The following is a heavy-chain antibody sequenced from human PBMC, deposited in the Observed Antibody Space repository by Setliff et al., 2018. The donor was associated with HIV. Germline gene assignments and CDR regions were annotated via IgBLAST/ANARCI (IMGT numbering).Heavy chain of an antibody. CDR3: VRHPREEPQRNYKFDS. CDR2: IHTRGSI. CDR1: GGSLSGDY. D-gene: IGHD1-7*01. V-gene: IGHV4-4*09. Sequence: SETLSLTCTVSGGSLSGDYWSWIRQSPGKGLEWIGYIHTRGSINYIPSLKTRATVSLDTSKNQFFLSLTSVTAADTAIYYCVRHPREEPQRNYKFDSWGQGMLVTVSS. J-gene: IGHJ4*02.